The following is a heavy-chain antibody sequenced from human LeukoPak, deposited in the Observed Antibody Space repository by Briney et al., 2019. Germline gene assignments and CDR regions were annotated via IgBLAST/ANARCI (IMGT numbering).Heavy chain of an antibody. CDR2: IYHSGIT. Sequence: SETLSLTCTVSDYSISSGYGYYWGWIRQPPGKGLEWIGNIYHSGITYYNHFNSSLKSRVTISIDTSKNQFSLRLTSVTAADTAVYYCARDHSSSSEDYWGQGTLVTVSS. V-gene: IGHV4-38-2*02. D-gene: IGHD6-13*01. J-gene: IGHJ4*02. CDR3: ARDHSSSSEDY. CDR1: DYSISSGYGYY.